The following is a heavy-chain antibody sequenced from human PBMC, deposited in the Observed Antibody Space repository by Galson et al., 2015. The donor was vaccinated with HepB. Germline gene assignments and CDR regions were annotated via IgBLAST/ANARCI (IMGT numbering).Heavy chain of an antibody. D-gene: IGHD5-12*01. CDR3: ARTSDKNSGFDRWFDS. V-gene: IGHV4-59*01. J-gene: IGHJ5*01. CDR1: GGSISSYY. CDR2: IFYTGSS. Sequence: SETLSLTCTVSGGSISSYYWNWIRQPPGKGLEWIGYIFYTGSSDYNPSLKSRVTMSVDTSKNHFSLKLTSVTAADTAVYFCARTSDKNSGFDRWFDSWGRGTLVSVSS.